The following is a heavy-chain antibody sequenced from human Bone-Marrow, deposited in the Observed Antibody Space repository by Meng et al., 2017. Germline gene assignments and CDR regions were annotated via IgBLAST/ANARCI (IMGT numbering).Heavy chain of an antibody. V-gene: IGHV3-74*02. CDR1: GFTFSTYW. CDR3: ARAPGIAAAA. J-gene: IGHJ4*02. CDR2: INSDGSIT. D-gene: IGHD6-25*01. Sequence: EVQLVESGGGLVQPGGSLRLSCAASGFTFSTYWMHWVLQAPGKGLVWVSHINSDGSITGYADSVKGRFTISRDNAKNTLFLQMSSLRAEDTAVYYCARAPGIAAAAWGQGALVTVSS.